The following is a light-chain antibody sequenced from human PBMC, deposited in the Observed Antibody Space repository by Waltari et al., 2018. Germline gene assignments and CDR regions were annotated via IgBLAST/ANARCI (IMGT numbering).Light chain of an antibody. J-gene: IGKJ2*01. CDR3: QQYNLYPYT. CDR2: KSS. V-gene: IGKV1-5*03. CDR1: QTISTY. Sequence: DIQMTQSPSTLSASVGDRVTLTCRASQTISTYLAWYQQKPGKAPKLLIYKSSSLESGVPSRFSGSGAGTEFTLTISSLQPDDFATYYCQQYNLYPYTFGQGTNLDIK.